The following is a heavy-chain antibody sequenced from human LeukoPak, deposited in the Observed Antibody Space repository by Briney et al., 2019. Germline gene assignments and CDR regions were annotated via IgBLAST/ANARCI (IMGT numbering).Heavy chain of an antibody. Sequence: PGGSLRLSCAASGFTFSSYEMNWVRQAPGKGLEWVSYISSSGSTIYYADSVKGRFTISRDNAKNSLYLQMNSLRAEDTAVYYCASRGADILIGFDPWGQGTLVTVSS. D-gene: IGHD3-16*01. CDR1: GFTFSSYE. J-gene: IGHJ5*02. V-gene: IGHV3-48*03. CDR3: ASRGADILIGFDP. CDR2: ISSSGSTI.